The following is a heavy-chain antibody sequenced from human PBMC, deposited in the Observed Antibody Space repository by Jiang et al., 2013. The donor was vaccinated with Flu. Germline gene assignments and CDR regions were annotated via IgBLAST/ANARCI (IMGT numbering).Heavy chain of an antibody. CDR3: TTGSNFGILTGCEDY. Sequence: QLVESGGGLVKPGGSLRLSCAASGFSFNDAWMSWLRQVPGKGPEWVGRITNMAAGGTVEYAAPVKGRFIISRDDSQNTLYPQMNSLKTEDTAVYYCTTGSNFGILTGCEDYWGQGALVTVSS. V-gene: IGHV3-15*01. CDR1: GFSFNDAW. D-gene: IGHD3-3*01. CDR2: ITNMAAGGTV. J-gene: IGHJ4*02.